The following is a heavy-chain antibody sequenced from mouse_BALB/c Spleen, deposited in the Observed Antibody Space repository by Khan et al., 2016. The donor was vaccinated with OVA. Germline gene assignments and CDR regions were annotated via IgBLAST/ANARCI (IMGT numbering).Heavy chain of an antibody. CDR2: IWGGGGT. CDR3: ARAYYRYDGYYAMDY. Sequence: QMQLEESGPGLVAPSQSLSITCTVSGFSLSRYNIHWVRQPPGKGLEWLGMIWGGGGTDYNSTLKSRLGISQDNSKSQVFLKMNSLQTDDSAMYYCARAYYRYDGYYAMDYWGQGTSVTVSS. D-gene: IGHD2-14*01. J-gene: IGHJ4*01. V-gene: IGHV2-6-4*01. CDR1: GFSLSRYN.